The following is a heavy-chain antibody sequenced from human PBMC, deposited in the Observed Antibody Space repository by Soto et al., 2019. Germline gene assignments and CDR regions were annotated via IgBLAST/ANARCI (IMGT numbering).Heavy chain of an antibody. CDR1: GFTFSSYA. Sequence: EVQLLESGGGLVQPGGSLRLSCAASGFTFSSYAMSWVRQAPGKGLEWVSAISGSGGSTYYADSVKGRFTISRDNSKNTLYLQMNRLIAEDRAVYYCAKEDNHDDSSGLNDAFDIWGQGTMVTVSS. J-gene: IGHJ3*02. V-gene: IGHV3-23*01. D-gene: IGHD3-22*01. CDR3: AKEDNHDDSSGLNDAFDI. CDR2: ISGSGGST.